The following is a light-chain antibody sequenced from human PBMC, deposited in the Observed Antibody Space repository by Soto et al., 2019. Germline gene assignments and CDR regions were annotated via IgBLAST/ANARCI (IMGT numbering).Light chain of an antibody. CDR2: EDT. CDR1: TLGSKF. V-gene: IGLV3-1*01. Sequence: SYELTQPPSVSVSPGQTANITCSGNTLGSKFVFWYQQKAGQSPMVVIYEDTKRPSGIPERFSGSNSGNTATLTISGTQARCGVDFWWQAWERGTWVFGGGTK. CDR3: QAWERGTWV. J-gene: IGLJ2*01.